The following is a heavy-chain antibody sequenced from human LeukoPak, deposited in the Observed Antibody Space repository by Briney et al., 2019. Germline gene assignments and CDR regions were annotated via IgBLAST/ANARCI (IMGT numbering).Heavy chain of an antibody. D-gene: IGHD7-27*01. CDR1: GFTFTGHY. Sequence: ASMKVSCKTSGFTFTGHYMHWLRQAPGQGLEWMGWINANTGVTHYAVKFQGRVTITRDTSISTVYMDLSSLQSDDTAVYYCARDHNWGPDYWGQGTLVLVSS. CDR2: INANTGVT. CDR3: ARDHNWGPDY. J-gene: IGHJ4*02. V-gene: IGHV1-2*02.